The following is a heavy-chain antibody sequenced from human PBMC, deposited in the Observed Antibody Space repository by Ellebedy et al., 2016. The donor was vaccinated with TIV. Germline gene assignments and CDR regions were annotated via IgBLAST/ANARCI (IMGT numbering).Heavy chain of an antibody. CDR3: ARDRGDHKPTFDY. J-gene: IGHJ4*02. D-gene: IGHD2-21*02. CDR2: IIPILGIA. V-gene: IGHV1-69*04. Sequence: SVKVSCXASGGTFSSHAISWVRQAPGQGLEWMGRIIPILGIANYAQKFQGRVTITADKSTSTAYMELSSLRSEDTAVYYCARDRGDHKPTFDYWGQGTLVTVSS. CDR1: GGTFSSHA.